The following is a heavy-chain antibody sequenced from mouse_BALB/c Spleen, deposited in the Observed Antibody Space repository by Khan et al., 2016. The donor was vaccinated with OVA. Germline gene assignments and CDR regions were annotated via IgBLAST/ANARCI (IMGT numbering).Heavy chain of an antibody. CDR1: GFNIKDTY. CDR3: ARVVEK. D-gene: IGHD1-1*02. J-gene: IGHJ2*01. CDR2: IDPPTGNT. V-gene: IGHV14-3*02. Sequence: VQLKESGAELVKPGASVKLSCTASGFNIKDTYMHWLKQWPEQGLEWIGRIDPPTGNTKYNPKFKGKATITADTSSNTAYLQLSSLTSEDTAVFCLARVVEKWGQGTTLTVSS.